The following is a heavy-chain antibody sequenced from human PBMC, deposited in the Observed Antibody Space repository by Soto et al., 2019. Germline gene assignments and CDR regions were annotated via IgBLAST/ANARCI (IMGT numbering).Heavy chain of an antibody. J-gene: IGHJ4*02. CDR2: ISYDGSNK. D-gene: IGHD2-21*02. CDR1: GFTFSSYG. CDR3: ARDAYCGGDCYMYYFDY. Sequence: GGSLRLSCAASGFTFSSYGMHWVRQAPGKGLEWVAVISYDGSNKYYADSVKGRFTISRDNSKKTLYLQMNSLRDEDTAVYYCARDAYCGGDCYMYYFDYWGQGSLVTVSS. V-gene: IGHV3-30*19.